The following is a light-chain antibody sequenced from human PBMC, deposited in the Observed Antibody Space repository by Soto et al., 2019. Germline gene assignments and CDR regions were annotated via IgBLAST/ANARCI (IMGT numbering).Light chain of an antibody. CDR2: AAS. CDR1: QNINNY. V-gene: IGKV1-39*01. J-gene: IGKJ1*01. CDR3: QQSFSTLWT. Sequence: DIQVTQSTSSLSASVGDRVTITCRARQNINNYLNWYQQKPGKAPKLLIYAASSLQSGVPSRFSGSGSGTDFTLTISSLQPEDFATYYCQQSFSTLWTFGQGTKVEIK.